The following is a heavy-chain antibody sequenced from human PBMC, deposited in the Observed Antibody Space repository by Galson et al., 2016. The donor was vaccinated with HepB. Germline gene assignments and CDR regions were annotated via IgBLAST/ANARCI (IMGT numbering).Heavy chain of an antibody. CDR1: GFTFSSSW. J-gene: IGHJ4*02. V-gene: IGHV3-30*14. Sequence: SLRLSCAASGFTFSSSWMHWVRQAPGKGLEWVAVIWFDGSNTCYADSVRGRFTISRDNAKNTLDLQMNSLRPEDTALYYCARDSFYCITTSCLPYYFDNWGQGTRVTVSS. D-gene: IGHD2-15*01. CDR3: ARDSFYCITTSCLPYYFDN. CDR2: IWFDGSNT.